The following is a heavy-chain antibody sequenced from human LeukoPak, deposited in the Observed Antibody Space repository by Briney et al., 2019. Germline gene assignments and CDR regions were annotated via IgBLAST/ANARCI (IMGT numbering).Heavy chain of an antibody. CDR2: INPNTGGT. CDR3: ARDIGSSSWYVYYYYMDV. D-gene: IGHD6-13*01. J-gene: IGHJ6*03. Sequence: GASVKVSCKASGYIFTDYYVHWVRQAPGQGLEWMGWINPNTGGTKYAQKFQGRVTMTRDTSISTAYMELSRLRSDDTAVYYCARDIGSSSWYVYYYYMDVWGKGTTVTISS. CDR1: GYIFTDYY. V-gene: IGHV1-2*02.